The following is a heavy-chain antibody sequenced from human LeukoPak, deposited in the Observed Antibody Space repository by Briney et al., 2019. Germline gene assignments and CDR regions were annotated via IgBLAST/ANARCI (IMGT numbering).Heavy chain of an antibody. V-gene: IGHV1-2*02. Sequence: ASVMASCKPPGYTFTRYYMHWVRQAPGHGLEWRGWINPNSGGTSYAPKFQGRVTMTRDTSISTAYMELSRLRSDDTAVYYCASSLRGVTQFDYWGQGTLVTVSS. D-gene: IGHD3-10*01. J-gene: IGHJ4*02. CDR2: INPNSGGT. CDR3: ASSLRGVTQFDY. CDR1: GYTFTRYY.